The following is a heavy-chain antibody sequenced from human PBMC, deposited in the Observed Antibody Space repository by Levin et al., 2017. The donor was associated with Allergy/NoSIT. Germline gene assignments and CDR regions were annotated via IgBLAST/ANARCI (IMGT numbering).Heavy chain of an antibody. V-gene: IGHV5-10-1*01. CDR1: GYSFTSHW. Sequence: GESLKISCEGSGYSFTSHWISWVRQVPGKGLEWMGNIDPSESYTNYSPSIQGHVTISADKSIATAYLQWSSLKASDTAIYYCAILHSSWYYFSFDYWGQGTLVTVSS. CDR3: AILHSSWYYFSFDY. CDR2: IDPSESYT. J-gene: IGHJ4*02. D-gene: IGHD2-15*01.